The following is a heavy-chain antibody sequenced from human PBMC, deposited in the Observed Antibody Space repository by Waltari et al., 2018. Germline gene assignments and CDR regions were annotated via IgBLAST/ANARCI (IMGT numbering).Heavy chain of an antibody. CDR1: GGSISSYY. D-gene: IGHD6-13*01. CDR2: IYYSGST. J-gene: IGHJ3*02. CDR3: ARDQGRIAAANDAFDI. V-gene: IGHV4-59*01. Sequence: QVQLQESGPGLVKPSETLSLTCTVSGGSISSYYWSWIRQPPGKGLEWIGYIYYSGSTNYNSSLKSRVTISVDTSKNQFSLKLSSVTAADTAVYYCARDQGRIAAANDAFDIWGQGTMVTVSS.